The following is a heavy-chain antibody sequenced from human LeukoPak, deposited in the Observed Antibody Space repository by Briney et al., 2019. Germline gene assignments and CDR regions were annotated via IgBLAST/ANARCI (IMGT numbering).Heavy chain of an antibody. CDR1: GFTFDDYA. CDR3: AKDIERWLQLEPTAFDY. CDR2: ISGDGGST. V-gene: IGHV3-43*02. Sequence: PGGSLRLSCAASGFTFDDYAMHWVRQAPGKGLEWVSLISGDGGSTYYADSVKGRFTISRDNSKNSLYLQMNSLRTEDTALYYCAKDIERWLQLEPTAFDYWGQGTLVTVSS. J-gene: IGHJ4*02. D-gene: IGHD5-24*01.